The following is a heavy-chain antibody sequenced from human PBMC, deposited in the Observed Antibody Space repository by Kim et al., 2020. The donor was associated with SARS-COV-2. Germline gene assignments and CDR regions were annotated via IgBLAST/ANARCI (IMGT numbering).Heavy chain of an antibody. CDR2: IWYDGSNK. V-gene: IGHV3-33*01. J-gene: IGHJ4*02. D-gene: IGHD5-18*01. CDR1: GFTFSSYG. Sequence: GGSLRLSCAASGFTFSSYGMHWVRQAPGKGLEWVAVIWYDGSNKYYADSVKGRFTISRDNSKNTLYLQMNSLRAEDTAVYYCGYSYGHLGKIDYWGQGTLVTVSS. CDR3: GYSYGHLGKIDY.